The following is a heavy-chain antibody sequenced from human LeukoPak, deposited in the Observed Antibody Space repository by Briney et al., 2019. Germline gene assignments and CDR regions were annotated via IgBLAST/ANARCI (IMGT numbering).Heavy chain of an antibody. V-gene: IGHV3-7*01. Sequence: GGSLRLSCAASGFTFSSYWMSWVRQAPGKGLEWVANIKQDGSEKYYVDSVKGRFTISRDNAKNSLYLQMNSLRAEDTAVYYCARGVKEIVGALNYYYYMDVWGKGTTVTVSS. CDR1: GFTFSSYW. CDR3: ARGVKEIVGALNYYYYMDV. CDR2: IKQDGSEK. J-gene: IGHJ6*03. D-gene: IGHD2-15*01.